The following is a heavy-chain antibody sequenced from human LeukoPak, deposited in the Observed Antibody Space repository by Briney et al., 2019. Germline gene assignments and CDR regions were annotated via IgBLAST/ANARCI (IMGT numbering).Heavy chain of an antibody. CDR2: ISGSGGST. Sequence: PGGSLRLSCAASGFTFSSYAMSWVRQAPGKGLEWVSAISGSGGSTYYADSVKGRFTISRDNSKSTLYLQMNNLRAEDTAIYHCARGGLWFGRFDYWGQGTLVTVSS. V-gene: IGHV3-23*01. CDR3: ARGGLWFGRFDY. D-gene: IGHD3-10*01. J-gene: IGHJ4*02. CDR1: GFTFSSYA.